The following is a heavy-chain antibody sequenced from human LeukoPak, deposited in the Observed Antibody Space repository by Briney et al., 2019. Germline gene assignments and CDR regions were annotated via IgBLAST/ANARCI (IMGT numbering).Heavy chain of an antibody. CDR3: AKDIGCSGGTCYFPNYFDY. J-gene: IGHJ4*02. V-gene: IGHV3-9*01. CDR2: ISWNNNNM. D-gene: IGHD2-15*01. Sequence: PGRSLRLSCTASGFTFDDYAMHWVRQAPGKGLEWVSGISWNNNNMDYADSVKGRFTISRDNAKNSLYLQMSSLRTEDTAFYFRAKDIGCSGGTCYFPNYFDYWGQGTLVTVSS. CDR1: GFTFDDYA.